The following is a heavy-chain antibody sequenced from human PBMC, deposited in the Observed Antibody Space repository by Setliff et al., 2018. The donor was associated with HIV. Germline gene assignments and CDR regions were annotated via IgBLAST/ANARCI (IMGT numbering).Heavy chain of an antibody. Sequence: ASVKVSCKASGYTFTNYGISWVRQAPGQGLEWMGWISAYNGHTNYAQNLQDRVTMTTDTSTSTAYMELRNLRSDDTAVYYCARVFRNLPDYWGQGTLVTVSS. D-gene: IGHD1-1*01. CDR1: GYTFTNYG. CDR3: ARVFRNLPDY. J-gene: IGHJ4*02. CDR2: ISAYNGHT. V-gene: IGHV1-18*01.